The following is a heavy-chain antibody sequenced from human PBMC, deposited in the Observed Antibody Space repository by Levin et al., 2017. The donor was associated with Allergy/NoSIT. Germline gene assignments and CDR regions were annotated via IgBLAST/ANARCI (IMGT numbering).Heavy chain of an antibody. V-gene: IGHV3-20*04. J-gene: IGHJ4*02. D-gene: IGHD6-19*01. CDR3: ARDKGIAVAGGFDY. Sequence: ETLSLTCAASGFTFDDYGMNWVRQAPGKGLEWVSGINWKGGRTGYADSVKGRFTISRDNAKTSLYLQMNSLRAEDTALYYCARDKGIAVAGGFDYWGQGTLVTVSS. CDR2: INWKGGRT. CDR1: GFTFDDYG.